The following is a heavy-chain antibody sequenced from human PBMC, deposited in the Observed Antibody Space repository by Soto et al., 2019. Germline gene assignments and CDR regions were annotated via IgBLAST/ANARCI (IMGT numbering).Heavy chain of an antibody. D-gene: IGHD3-22*01. V-gene: IGHV1-46*01. Sequence: ASVKVSCKASGYTFTSYYMHWVRQAPGQGLEWMGIINPSGGSTSYAQKFQGRVTMTRDTSTSTVYMELSSLRSEDTAVYYCARDQGIYYDSNGYPYYFDDWGQGTLVTVSS. CDR2: INPSGGST. J-gene: IGHJ4*01. CDR1: GYTFTSYY. CDR3: ARDQGIYYDSNGYPYYFDD.